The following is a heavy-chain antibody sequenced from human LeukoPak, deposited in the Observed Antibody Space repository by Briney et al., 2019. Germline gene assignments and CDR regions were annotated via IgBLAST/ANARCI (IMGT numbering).Heavy chain of an antibody. Sequence: GSLRLSCAASGFTFSKDDFHWVRQAPGKGLEWVAAIGVTGDTYYGDSVKGRFTISREDAANSLYLQMRSLGAGDTALYYCTKEFCGSRAASAGGSYYDFWGRGALVTVSS. J-gene: IGHJ2*01. CDR2: IGVTGDT. CDR1: GFTFSKDD. V-gene: IGHV3-13*01. CDR3: TKEFCGSRAASAGGSYYDF. D-gene: IGHD2-15*01.